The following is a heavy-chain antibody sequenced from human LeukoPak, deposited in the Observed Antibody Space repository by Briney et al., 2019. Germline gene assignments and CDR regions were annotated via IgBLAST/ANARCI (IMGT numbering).Heavy chain of an antibody. V-gene: IGHV5-51*01. CDR3: ARGTLGYCSSTSCYNLDY. CDR1: GYSFTSYW. Sequence: GESLKISCKGSGYSFTSYWIGWVRQMPGKGLEWMGIIYPGDSDTRYSPSFQGQVTISADKSISTAYLQWSSLKASDTAMYYCARGTLGYCSSTSCYNLDYWGQGTLVTVSS. J-gene: IGHJ4*02. CDR2: IYPGDSDT. D-gene: IGHD2-2*02.